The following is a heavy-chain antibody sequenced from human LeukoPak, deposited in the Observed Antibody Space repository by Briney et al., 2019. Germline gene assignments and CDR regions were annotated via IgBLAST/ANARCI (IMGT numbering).Heavy chain of an antibody. Sequence: GGSLRLSCAASGFTVSSNYMSWVRQAPGMGLEWVSVIYSGGSTYYADSVKGRFTISRDNSKNTLYLQMNSLRAEDTAVYYCARGTPRDGYNYMDYWGQGTLVTVSS. J-gene: IGHJ4*02. V-gene: IGHV3-66*01. CDR3: ARGTPRDGYNYMDY. CDR1: GFTVSSNY. D-gene: IGHD5-24*01. CDR2: IYSGGST.